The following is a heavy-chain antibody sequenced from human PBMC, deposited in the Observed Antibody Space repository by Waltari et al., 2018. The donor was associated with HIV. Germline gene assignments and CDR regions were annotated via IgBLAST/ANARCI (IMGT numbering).Heavy chain of an antibody. CDR1: GGCVGSSGLP. CDR3: ARDRFCNGNGCSPSDAFDV. V-gene: IGHV4-30-2*06. D-gene: IGHD2-15*01. J-gene: IGHJ3*01. CDR2: IYYTGST. Sequence: QLRLQECGAGLLKPSQTLSPTWQVPGGCVGSSGLPRSGIRQSPGKGLEWIDYIYYTGSTYYNPALKSRVNISLDRSKNQFSLRLIYVSAADTAVYYCARDRFCNGNGCSPSDAFDVWGQGRMVTVSS.